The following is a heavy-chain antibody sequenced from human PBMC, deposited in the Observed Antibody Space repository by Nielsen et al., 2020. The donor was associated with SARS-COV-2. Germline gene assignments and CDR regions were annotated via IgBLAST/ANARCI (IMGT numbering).Heavy chain of an antibody. D-gene: IGHD5-24*01. CDR2: ISSSSSYI. J-gene: IGHJ4*02. CDR3: AREDGYNFY. V-gene: IGHV3-21*01. Sequence: GGSLRLSCIASGFNFRSSAMIWARQAPGKGLEWVSSISSSSSYIYYADSVKGRFTVSRDNAKNSLYLQMNSLRAEDTAVYYCAREDGYNFYWGQGTLVTVSS. CDR1: GFNFRSSA.